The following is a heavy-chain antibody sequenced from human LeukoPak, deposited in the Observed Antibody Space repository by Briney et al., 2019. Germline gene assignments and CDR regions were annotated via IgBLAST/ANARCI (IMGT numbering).Heavy chain of an antibody. J-gene: IGHJ4*02. CDR2: IYYSGST. V-gene: IGHV4-59*01. CDR3: ARNSCPSGSCYDNRGYFDY. D-gene: IGHD2-15*01. Sequence: SSETLSLTCTVSGGSISNYYWSWIRQPPGKGLEWIGYIYYSGSTNYNPSLKSRVTISVDTSKNQFSLKLRSVTAADTAVYYCARNSCPSGSCYDNRGYFDYWGQGTLVTVSS. CDR1: GGSISNYY.